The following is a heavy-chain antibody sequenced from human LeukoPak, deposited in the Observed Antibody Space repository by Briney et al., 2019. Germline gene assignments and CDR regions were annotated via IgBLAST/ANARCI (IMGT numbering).Heavy chain of an antibody. CDR1: GYTLTELS. Sequence: ASVKVSCKVSGYTLTELSMHWVRQAPGKGLEWMGGFDPEDGETIYAQKFQGRVTMTTDTSTSTAYMELRSLRSDDTAVYYCARDFLGSSWLVHWGQGTLVTVSS. J-gene: IGHJ4*02. CDR2: FDPEDGET. V-gene: IGHV1-24*01. CDR3: ARDFLGSSWLVH. D-gene: IGHD6-13*01.